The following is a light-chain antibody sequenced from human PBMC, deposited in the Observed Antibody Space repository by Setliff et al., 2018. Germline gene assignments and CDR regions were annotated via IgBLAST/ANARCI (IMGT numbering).Light chain of an antibody. V-gene: IGLV2-11*01. J-gene: IGLJ1*01. CDR2: DVS. Sequence: QSALTQPASVSGSPGQSITISCTGTSSDVGGYNYVSWYQQHPGKAPNLMIYDVSKRPSGVPDRFSSSKSGNTASLTISGLQAEDEADYYCCSYAGSYTYVFGTGTKVT. CDR1: SSDVGGYNY. CDR3: CSYAGSYTYV.